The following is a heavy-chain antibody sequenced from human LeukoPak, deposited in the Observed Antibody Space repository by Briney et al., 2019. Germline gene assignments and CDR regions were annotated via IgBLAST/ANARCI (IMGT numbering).Heavy chain of an antibody. CDR3: ARSPDGSGSYGWFDP. D-gene: IGHD3-10*01. V-gene: IGHV4-59*01. CDR1: GGSISSYY. J-gene: IGHJ5*02. Sequence: SETLSLTCTVSGGSISSYYWSWIRQPPGKGLEWIGYIYYSGSTNYNPSLKSRVTISVDTSKNQFSLRLSSVTAADTAVYYCARSPDGSGSYGWFDPWGQGTLVTVSS. CDR2: IYYSGST.